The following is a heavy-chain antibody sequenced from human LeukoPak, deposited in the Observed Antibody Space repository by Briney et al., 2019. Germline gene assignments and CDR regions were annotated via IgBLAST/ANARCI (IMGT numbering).Heavy chain of an antibody. CDR3: ARGTGFDP. CDR1: SYPISSGYY. Sequence: SETLSLTCTVSSYPISSGYYWGWIRQPPGKGLEWIGDVYHSGTTNYNPSLKSRVAISVDTSKNQFSLRLSSVTAADTAVYYCARGTGFDPWGQGTLVTVSS. CDR2: VYHSGTT. V-gene: IGHV4-38-2*02. D-gene: IGHD1/OR15-1a*01. J-gene: IGHJ5*02.